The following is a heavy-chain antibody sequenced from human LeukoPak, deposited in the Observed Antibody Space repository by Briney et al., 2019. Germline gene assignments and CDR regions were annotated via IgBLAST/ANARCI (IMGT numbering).Heavy chain of an antibody. CDR1: GYTSTGYY. Sequence: ASVKVSCKASGYTSTGYYMHWVRQAPGQGLEWMGWINPNSGGTDYAQKFHGRVTMTRDTSINTAYMELNGLRSDVKPTYYSARGDVIVALPVVPEYYFDYWGQGTLVTVSS. J-gene: IGHJ4*02. D-gene: IGHD2-2*01. CDR2: INPNSGGT. V-gene: IGHV1-2*02. CDR3: ARGDVIVALPVVPEYYFDY.